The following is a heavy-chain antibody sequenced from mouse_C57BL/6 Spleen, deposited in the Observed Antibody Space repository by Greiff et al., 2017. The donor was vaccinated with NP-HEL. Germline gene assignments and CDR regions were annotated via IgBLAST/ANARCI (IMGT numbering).Heavy chain of an antibody. CDR3: ARPLMVRYAMDY. J-gene: IGHJ4*01. V-gene: IGHV5-17*01. Sequence: EVMLVESGGGLVKPGGSLKLSCAASGFTFSDYGMHWVRQAPEKGLEWVAYISSGSSTIYYADTVKGRFTISRDNAKNTLFLQMTSLRSEDTAMYYCARPLMVRYAMDYWGQGTSVTVSS. D-gene: IGHD1-1*02. CDR1: GFTFSDYG. CDR2: ISSGSSTI.